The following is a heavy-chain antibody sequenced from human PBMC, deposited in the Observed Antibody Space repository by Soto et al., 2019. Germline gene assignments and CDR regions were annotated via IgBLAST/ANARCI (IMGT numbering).Heavy chain of an antibody. D-gene: IGHD4-4*01. V-gene: IGHV3-48*02. Sequence: PGGSLRLSCAASGFTFNIYGMNWVRQAPGKGLEWIAYISSGSTTMYYADSVKGRFAISRDNANNSVFLQLTSLRDDDTAVYYCARCRGPQTVTTGFDPWGQGTLVTVSS. J-gene: IGHJ5*01. CDR1: GFTFNIYG. CDR3: ARCRGPQTVTTGFDP. CDR2: ISSGSTTM.